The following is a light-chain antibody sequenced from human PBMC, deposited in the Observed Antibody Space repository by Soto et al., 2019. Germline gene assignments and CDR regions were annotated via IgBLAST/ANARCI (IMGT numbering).Light chain of an antibody. V-gene: IGKV3-20*01. CDR1: QSVSGSY. Sequence: EIVLTQSPGTLSLSPGERATLSCRASQSVSGSYLAWYQQKPGQAPWLLIYGASSRATAIPDKFSGSGSGADFTLAISRLEPEDFAVYYCQQYGVSPFTFGPGTNVDIK. CDR2: GAS. CDR3: QQYGVSPFT. J-gene: IGKJ3*01.